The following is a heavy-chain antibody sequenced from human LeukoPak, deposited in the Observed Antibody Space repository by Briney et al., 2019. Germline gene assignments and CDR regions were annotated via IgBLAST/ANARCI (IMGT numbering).Heavy chain of an antibody. CDR3: ARGNGLYYGLGSPPYGLDV. D-gene: IGHD3-10*01. J-gene: IGHJ6*04. V-gene: IGHV3-64*02. CDR1: GFTFSSYA. Sequence: GGSLRLSCAASGFTFSSYAMHWVRQAPGKGLEYVSAITDNGDNTYYADSVSGRFTISRDNSKNTLYLQMGSLTVEDTAVYYCARGNGLYYGLGSPPYGLDVWGKGTTVTVSS. CDR2: ITDNGDNT.